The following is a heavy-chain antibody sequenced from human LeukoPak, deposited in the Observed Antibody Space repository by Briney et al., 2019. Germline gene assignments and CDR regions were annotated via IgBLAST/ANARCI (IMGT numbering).Heavy chain of an antibody. CDR1: GFTFRNYV. Sequence: GGSLRLSCAASGFTFRNYVMHWVRQAPGKGLEWVAFIRYDGSNQYYADSVKGRFTVPRDNSKNTLYLQMNSLRAEDTAVYYCAKVLRSGSYYYYMDVWGKGTTVTVSS. CDR2: IRYDGSNQ. CDR3: AKVLRSGSYYYYMDV. J-gene: IGHJ6*03. D-gene: IGHD3-3*01. V-gene: IGHV3-30*02.